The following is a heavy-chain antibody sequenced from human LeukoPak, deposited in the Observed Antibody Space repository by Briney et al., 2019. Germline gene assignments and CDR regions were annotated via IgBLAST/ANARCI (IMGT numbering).Heavy chain of an antibody. V-gene: IGHV3-30*04. Sequence: GGSLRLSCAASGFTFSSYVMHWVRQAPGKGLEWVAIISYDGSNEYYADSVKGRFTISRDNSKNTLYLQMNSLRAEDTAVYYCAKNEGTTMIVVVITDWGQGTLVTVSS. D-gene: IGHD3-22*01. J-gene: IGHJ4*02. CDR1: GFTFSSYV. CDR3: AKNEGTTMIVVVITD. CDR2: ISYDGSNE.